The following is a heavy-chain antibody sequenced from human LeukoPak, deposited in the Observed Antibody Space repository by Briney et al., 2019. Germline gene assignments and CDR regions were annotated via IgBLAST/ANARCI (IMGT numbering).Heavy chain of an antibody. D-gene: IGHD5-18*01. V-gene: IGHV6-1*01. CDR1: GDSVSSNST. Sequence: SQTLSLTCAISGDSVSSNSTWNWLRQPPSRGFEWLGRTYYRSKWYNDYVVSVKSRININPDTSKNQFSLQLNSVTPEDTAVYYCARGGQGDGYSADEAFDIWGQGTMVTVS. CDR3: ARGGQGDGYSADEAFDI. J-gene: IGHJ3*02. CDR2: TYYRSKWYN.